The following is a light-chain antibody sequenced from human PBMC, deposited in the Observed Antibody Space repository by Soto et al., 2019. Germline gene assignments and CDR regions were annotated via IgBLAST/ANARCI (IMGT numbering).Light chain of an antibody. J-gene: IGKJ2*01. CDR2: DAS. CDR3: QQRSTWPGT. V-gene: IGKV3-11*02. CDR1: QSVSNY. Sequence: ETVLRQSPATLSMSPGERANLSCRASQSVSNYLAWYQQKPGQAPRLLIYDASNRATGIPARFSGSRSGRDFTLTISSLEPEDFAVYYCQQRSTWPGTFGQGTKLEIK.